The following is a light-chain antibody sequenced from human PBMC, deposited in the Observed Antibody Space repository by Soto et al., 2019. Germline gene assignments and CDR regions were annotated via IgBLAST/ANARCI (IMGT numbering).Light chain of an antibody. CDR2: DVS. V-gene: IGKV3-20*01. Sequence: EIVVTQSPGTLSLSTGGRAILSCRASQNIGSSSLAWFQQKPGQAPRLLIYDVSTRATAIPDRFSGSGSGTAFTLTISRLDPEDFAVYYCQQYGSSPRTFGQGTKV. CDR1: QNIGSSS. J-gene: IGKJ1*01. CDR3: QQYGSSPRT.